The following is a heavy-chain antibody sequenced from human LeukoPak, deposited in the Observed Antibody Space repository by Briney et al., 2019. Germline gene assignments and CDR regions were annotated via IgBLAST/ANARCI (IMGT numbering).Heavy chain of an antibody. CDR3: ASSQLDSSALGNWFDP. D-gene: IGHD3-22*01. CDR2: IIPIFGTA. V-gene: IGHV1-69*05. Sequence: SVKVSCKASGGTFSSYAISWVRQAPGQGLEWMGRIIPIFGTANYAQKFQGRVTITTDESTSTAYMELSSLRSEDTAVYYCASSQLDSSALGNWFDPWGQGTLVTVSS. CDR1: GGTFSSYA. J-gene: IGHJ5*02.